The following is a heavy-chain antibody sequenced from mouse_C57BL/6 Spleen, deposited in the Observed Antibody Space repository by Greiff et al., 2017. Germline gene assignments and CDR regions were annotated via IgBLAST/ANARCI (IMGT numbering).Heavy chain of an antibody. CDR2: IYPGDGDT. CDR1: GYAFSSYW. Sequence: QVQLQQSGAELVKPGASVKISCKASGYAFSSYWMNWVKQRPGKGLEWIGQIYPGDGDTNYNGKFKGKATLTADKSSSTAYMQLSSLTSEDSAVYFCVRRLGRYDFYCWGQGTTLTVSS. CDR3: VRRLGRYDFYC. J-gene: IGHJ2*01. V-gene: IGHV1-80*01. D-gene: IGHD4-1*01.